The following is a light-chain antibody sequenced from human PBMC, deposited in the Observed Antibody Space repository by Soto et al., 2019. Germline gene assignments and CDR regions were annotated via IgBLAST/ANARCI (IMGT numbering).Light chain of an antibody. J-gene: IGKJ1*01. V-gene: IGKV1-5*03. CDR3: QQYNTYWT. CDR2: KAS. CDR1: QSISSY. Sequence: DIQMTQSPSTLSASVGDRVTITCRASQSISSYLAWYQQKPGKAPKLLIYKASSLDSGVPSRFSGSGSGTEFTLTINSQQPDDFANYYCQQYNTYWTFGQGTKVEIK.